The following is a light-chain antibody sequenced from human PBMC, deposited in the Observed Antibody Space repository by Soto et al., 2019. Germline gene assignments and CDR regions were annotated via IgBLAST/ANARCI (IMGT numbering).Light chain of an antibody. CDR1: QSVGSN. V-gene: IGKV3-15*01. CDR3: QQYNNWPPM. Sequence: EIVMTQSPATLSVSPGDGATLSCRASQSVGSNLAWYQQKPGQPPRLLISGASTRATGIPARFSGSGSGTELTITISSLQSEDCEVYDGQQYNNWPPMFGQGTKVDIK. CDR2: GAS. J-gene: IGKJ1*01.